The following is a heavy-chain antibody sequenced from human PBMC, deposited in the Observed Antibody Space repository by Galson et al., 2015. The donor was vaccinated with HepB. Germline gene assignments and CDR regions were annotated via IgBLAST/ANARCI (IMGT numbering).Heavy chain of an antibody. CDR1: GYTLTELS. J-gene: IGHJ6*02. CDR2: FDPEDGET. V-gene: IGHV1-24*01. CDR3: ATDDVGSGSYLRYYGMDV. D-gene: IGHD3-10*01. Sequence: SVKVSCKVSGYTLTELSMHWVRQAPGKGLEWMGGFDPEDGETIYAQKFQGRVTMTEDTSTDTAYIELSSLRSEDTAVYYCATDDVGSGSYLRYYGMDVWGQGTTVTVSS.